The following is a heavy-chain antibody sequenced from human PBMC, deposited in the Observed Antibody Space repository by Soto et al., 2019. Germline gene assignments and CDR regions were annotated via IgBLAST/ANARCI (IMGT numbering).Heavy chain of an antibody. V-gene: IGHV3-48*03. J-gene: IGHJ3*02. D-gene: IGHD3-22*01. CDR2: ISSSGSTI. Sequence: EVQLLESGGGLVQPGGSLRLSCAASGFTFSSYAMSWVRQAPGKGLEWVSYISSSGSTIYYADSVKGRFTISRDNAKNSLYLQMNSLRAEDTAVYYCARRDDSSGYYHDAFDIWGQGTMVTVSS. CDR1: GFTFSSYA. CDR3: ARRDDSSGYYHDAFDI.